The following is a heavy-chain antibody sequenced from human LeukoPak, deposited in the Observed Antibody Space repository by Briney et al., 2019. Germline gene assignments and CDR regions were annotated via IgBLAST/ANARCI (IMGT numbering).Heavy chain of an antibody. V-gene: IGHV4-39*07. J-gene: IGHJ4*02. CDR1: GASISSSDRY. CDR3: ARRGARKSLGTVTRPSPRYYFDY. Sequence: PSETLSLTCTVSGASISSSDRYWGWIRQPPGKGLEWIGSIYYSGITYHNPSLKSRVTISVDTSKNQFSLKLSSVTAADTAVYYCARRGARKSLGTVTRPSPRYYFDYWGQGTLVTVSS. CDR2: IYYSGIT. D-gene: IGHD4-17*01.